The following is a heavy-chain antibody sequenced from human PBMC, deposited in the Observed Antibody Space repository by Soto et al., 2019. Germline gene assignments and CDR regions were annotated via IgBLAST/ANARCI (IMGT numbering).Heavy chain of an antibody. CDR3: AREGYRKYNYYGMDV. CDR1: GFTFSSYW. J-gene: IGHJ6*02. V-gene: IGHV3-7*01. CDR2: IKQDGSEK. Sequence: SLRLSCAVSGFTFSSYWMSWVRQAPGKGLEWVANIKQDGSEKYYVDSVKGRFTISRDNAKNSLYLQMNSLRAEDTAVYYCAREGYRKYNYYGMDVWGQGTTVTVSS. D-gene: IGHD5-18*01.